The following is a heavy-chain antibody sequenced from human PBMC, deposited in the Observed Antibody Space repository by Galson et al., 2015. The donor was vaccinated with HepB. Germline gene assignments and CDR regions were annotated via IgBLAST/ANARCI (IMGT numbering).Heavy chain of an antibody. V-gene: IGHV3-33*01. D-gene: IGHD3-9*01. CDR1: GFTFRNYG. CDR2: IWYDGSKI. J-gene: IGHJ4*02. Sequence: SLRLSCAASGFTFRNYGMHWVRQAPGKGLEWVALIWYDGSKIYYADSVRGRFTISRDTSKNTIYLQMNSLRAEDTAVYYCARAPPPTYFADYWGQGTLVTVSS. CDR3: ARAPPPTYFADY.